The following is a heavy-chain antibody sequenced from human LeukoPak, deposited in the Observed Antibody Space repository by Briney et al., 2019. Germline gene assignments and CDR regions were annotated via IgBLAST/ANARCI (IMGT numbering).Heavy chain of an antibody. CDR3: ASHPLWSGELRYFDY. CDR2: IKQDGSEK. J-gene: IGHJ4*02. Sequence: GGSLRLSCAASGFTFSGYAMSWVRQAPGKGLEWVANIKQDGSEKYYVDSVKGRFTISRDNAKNSLYLQMNSLRAEDTAVYYCASHPLWSGELRYFDYWGQGTLVTVSS. V-gene: IGHV3-7*02. CDR1: GFTFSGYA. D-gene: IGHD3-10*01.